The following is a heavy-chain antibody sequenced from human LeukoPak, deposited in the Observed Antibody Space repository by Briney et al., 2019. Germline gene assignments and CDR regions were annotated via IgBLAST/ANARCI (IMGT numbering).Heavy chain of an antibody. CDR3: ARDRQGWNNNWFDP. CDR1: GFTFSSYG. CDR2: IWYDGSSK. J-gene: IGHJ5*02. Sequence: GGSLRLSCAASGFTFSSYGMHWVRQAPGKGLEWVAVIWYDGSSKFYADSVKGRFTISRDNSKNTLYLQMNSLRAEDTAVYYCARDRQGWNNNWFDPWGQGTLVTVSS. V-gene: IGHV3-33*01. D-gene: IGHD1/OR15-1a*01.